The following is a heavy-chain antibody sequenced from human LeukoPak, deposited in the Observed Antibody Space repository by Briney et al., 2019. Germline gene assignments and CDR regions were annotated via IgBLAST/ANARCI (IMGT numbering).Heavy chain of an antibody. Sequence: GASVKVSCKVSGYTLTGLSMHWVRQAPGKGLEWMGGFDPEDGETIYAQKFQGRVTMTEDTSTDTAYMELSSLRSEDTAVYYCATAVGSSWYRDAFDIWGQGTMVTVSS. J-gene: IGHJ3*02. D-gene: IGHD6-13*01. CDR2: FDPEDGET. V-gene: IGHV1-24*01. CDR1: GYTLTGLS. CDR3: ATAVGSSWYRDAFDI.